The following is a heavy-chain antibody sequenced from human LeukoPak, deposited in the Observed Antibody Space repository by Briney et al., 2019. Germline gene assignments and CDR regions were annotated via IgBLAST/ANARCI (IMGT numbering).Heavy chain of an antibody. D-gene: IGHD3-22*01. Sequence: SETLSLTCTVSGGSISSGDYYWSWIRQPPGKGLEWIGYIYYSGSTYSNPSLKSRVTISVDTSKNQFSLKLSSVTAADTVVYYCARVPDYYDSSGYYPPAFDIWGQGTMVTVSS. V-gene: IGHV4-30-4*01. CDR1: GGSISSGDYY. CDR2: IYYSGST. J-gene: IGHJ3*02. CDR3: ARVPDYYDSSGYYPPAFDI.